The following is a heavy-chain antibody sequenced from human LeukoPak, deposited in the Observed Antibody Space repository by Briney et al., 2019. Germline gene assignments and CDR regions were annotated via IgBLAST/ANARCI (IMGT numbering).Heavy chain of an antibody. D-gene: IGHD5-12*01. Sequence: PSETLSLTCTVSGGSISSSRYYWGWIRQPPGKGLEWIGSIYYSGSTYYNPSLKSRVTISVDTSKNQFSLKLSSVTAADTAVYYCERVVSGIAHYWGQGTLVTVSS. CDR1: GGSISSSRYY. CDR3: ERVVSGIAHY. CDR2: IYYSGST. V-gene: IGHV4-39*07. J-gene: IGHJ4*02.